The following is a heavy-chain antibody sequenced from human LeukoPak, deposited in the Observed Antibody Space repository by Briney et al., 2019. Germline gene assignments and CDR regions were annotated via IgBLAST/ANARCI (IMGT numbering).Heavy chain of an antibody. CDR3: ARGGTTDHYYYYYMDV. CDR2: IYYSGST. D-gene: IGHD2-2*01. Sequence: PSETLSLTCTVSGGSISSYYWSWIRQPPGKGLEWIGYIYYSGSTNYNPSLKSRVTISVDTSKNQFSLKLSSVTAADTAVCYCARGGTTDHYYYYYMDVWGKGTTVTVSS. J-gene: IGHJ6*03. V-gene: IGHV4-59*01. CDR1: GGSISSYY.